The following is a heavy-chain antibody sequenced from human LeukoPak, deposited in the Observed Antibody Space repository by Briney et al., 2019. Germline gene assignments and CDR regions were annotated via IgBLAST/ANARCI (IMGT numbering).Heavy chain of an antibody. CDR1: GGSFSGYY. V-gene: IGHV4-34*01. CDR2: INYSGST. CDR3: ARGPVGSSWYWSEYFQH. Sequence: SETLSLTCAVYGGSFSGYYWSWIRQPPGKGLEWIGEINYSGSTNYNPSLKSRVTISVDTSKNQFSLKLSSVTAADTAVYYCARGPVGSSWYWSEYFQHWGQGTLVTVSS. D-gene: IGHD6-13*01. J-gene: IGHJ1*01.